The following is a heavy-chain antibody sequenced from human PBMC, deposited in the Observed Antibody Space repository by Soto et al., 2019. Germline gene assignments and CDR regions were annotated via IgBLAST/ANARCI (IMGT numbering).Heavy chain of an antibody. CDR2: VWHSGRT. J-gene: IGHJ5*02. Sequence: QVQLQESGPGLVKPSETLSLTCTVSGGSISPHYWHWIRQPPGKGLEWIGYVWHSGRTNYNSSLNSRVTISLDTSNNQFSLSLTSVTAADTAIYYCVREIVGATTWFDPWGQGNLVTVSS. D-gene: IGHD1-26*01. V-gene: IGHV4-59*11. CDR3: VREIVGATTWFDP. CDR1: GGSISPHY.